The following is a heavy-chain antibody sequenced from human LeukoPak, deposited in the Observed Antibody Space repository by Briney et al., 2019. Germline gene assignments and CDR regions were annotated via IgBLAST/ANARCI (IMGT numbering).Heavy chain of an antibody. V-gene: IGHV3-23*01. J-gene: IGHJ6*02. Sequence: GGSLRLSCAASGFTCSSYAMSWVRQAPGKGLEWVSAISGSGGSTYYADSVKGRFTISRDNSKNTLYLQMNSLRAEDTAVYYCARVLLPLYGMDVWGQGTTVTVSS. CDR1: GFTCSSYA. CDR3: ARVLLPLYGMDV. CDR2: ISGSGGST. D-gene: IGHD3-22*01.